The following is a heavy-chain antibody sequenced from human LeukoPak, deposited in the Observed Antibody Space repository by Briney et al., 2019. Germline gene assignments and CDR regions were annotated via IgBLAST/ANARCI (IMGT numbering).Heavy chain of an antibody. D-gene: IGHD4-17*01. CDR1: GFTFSSFA. Sequence: GGSLRLSCAASGFTFSSFAMYWVRQAPGKGLEWVAVISFDGNNKFEADSVKDRFTVSRDNSKNTLDLQMNNVRPEDTAVYYCARDPKAYGYYYYYMDVWGKGTTVTVS. CDR3: ARDPKAYGYYYYYMDV. J-gene: IGHJ6*03. V-gene: IGHV3-30-3*01. CDR2: ISFDGNNK.